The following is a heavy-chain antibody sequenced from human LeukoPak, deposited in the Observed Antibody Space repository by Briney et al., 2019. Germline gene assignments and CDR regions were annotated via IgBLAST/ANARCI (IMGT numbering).Heavy chain of an antibody. CDR3: ARDQSSSWTHYYYMDV. V-gene: IGHV7-4-1*02. Sequence: ASVKVSCKVSGYTLTELSMHWVRQAPGQGLEWMGWINTNTGNPTYAQGFTGRFVFSLDTSVSTAYLQISSLKAEDTAVYYCARDQSSSWTHYYYMDVWGKGTTVTVSS. J-gene: IGHJ6*03. D-gene: IGHD6-13*01. CDR1: GYTLTELS. CDR2: INTNTGNP.